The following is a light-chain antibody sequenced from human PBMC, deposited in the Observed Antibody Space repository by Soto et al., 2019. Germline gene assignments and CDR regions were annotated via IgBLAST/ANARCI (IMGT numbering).Light chain of an antibody. J-gene: IGKJ1*01. V-gene: IGKV1-5*01. CDR3: QQYNSHGT. Sequence: DIQMTQSPSTLSASVGDRVTITCRASQSISSRLDWYQQKPGKAPKLLIYDASSLESGVPSRFSGSGSGTEFTLTISSLQPDDFATYYCQQYNSHGTFGQGTKVEIK. CDR1: QSISSR. CDR2: DAS.